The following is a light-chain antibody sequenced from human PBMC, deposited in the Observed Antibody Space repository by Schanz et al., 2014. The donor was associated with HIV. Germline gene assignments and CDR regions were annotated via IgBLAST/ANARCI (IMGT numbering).Light chain of an antibody. CDR2: DVS. V-gene: IGLV2-8*01. CDR3: ASYAVSNKYV. Sequence: QSALTQPASVSGSPGQSITISCTGTSSDVGGYNSPSWYQQHPGKAPKLMLYDVSKRPSGVPDRFSGSKSGNTASLTISGLQAEDEADYYCASYAVSNKYVFGTGTKLTVL. CDR1: SSDVGGYNS. J-gene: IGLJ1*01.